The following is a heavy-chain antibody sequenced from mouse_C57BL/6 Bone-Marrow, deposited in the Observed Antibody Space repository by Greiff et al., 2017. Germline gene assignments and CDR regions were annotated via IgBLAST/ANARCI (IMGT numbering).Heavy chain of an antibody. CDR1: GFTFSSYA. CDR3: TRDFWFAY. V-gene: IGHV5-9-1*02. Sequence: EVQRVESGEGLVKPGGSLKLSCAASGFTFSSYALSWVRPTPEKRLEWVAYISSGGDYIYYADSVKGRFTISRDNARNTLYLQMSSLKSEDTAMYYCTRDFWFAYWGKGTLVTVSA. CDR2: ISSGGDYI. J-gene: IGHJ3*01.